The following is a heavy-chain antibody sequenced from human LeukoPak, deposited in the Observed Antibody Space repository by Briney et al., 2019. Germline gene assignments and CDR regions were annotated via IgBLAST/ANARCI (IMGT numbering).Heavy chain of an antibody. J-gene: IGHJ4*02. Sequence: GGSLRLSCAASGFTFSSYALSWVRQAPGKGLEWVSAISGSGGSTYYADSVKGRFTISRDNSKYTLYLQMNSLRAEDTAVYYCAKDGRGTSFDYWGQGTLVTVSS. D-gene: IGHD2-2*01. CDR3: AKDGRGTSFDY. CDR2: ISGSGGST. V-gene: IGHV3-23*01. CDR1: GFTFSSYA.